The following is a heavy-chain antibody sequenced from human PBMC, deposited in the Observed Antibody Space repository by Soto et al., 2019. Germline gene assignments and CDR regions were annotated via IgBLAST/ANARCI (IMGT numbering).Heavy chain of an antibody. CDR1: GGSFRGYY. CDR3: ARGGGITGTTFYLYYYYGMDV. CDR2: INHSGST. J-gene: IGHJ6*02. Sequence: SETLSLTCAVYGGSFRGYYWSWIRQPPGKGLEWIGEINHSGSTNYNPSLKSRVTISVDTSKNQFSLKLSSVTAADTAVYYCARGGGITGTTFYLYYYYGMDVWGQGTTVTVSS. D-gene: IGHD1-20*01. V-gene: IGHV4-34*01.